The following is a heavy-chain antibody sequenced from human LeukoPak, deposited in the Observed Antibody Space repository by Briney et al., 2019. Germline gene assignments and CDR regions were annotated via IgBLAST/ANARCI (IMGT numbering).Heavy chain of an antibody. CDR2: IYYSGST. Sequence: SETLSLTCTVSGGSISSGGYYWSWIRQHPGKGLEWIGYIYYSGSTYYNPSLESRVTISVDTSKNQFSLKLSSVTAADTAVYYCARVYCSSTSCRYYYYYYMDVRGKGTTVTVSS. D-gene: IGHD2-2*01. J-gene: IGHJ6*03. CDR3: ARVYCSSTSCRYYYYYYMDV. CDR1: GGSISSGGYY. V-gene: IGHV4-31*03.